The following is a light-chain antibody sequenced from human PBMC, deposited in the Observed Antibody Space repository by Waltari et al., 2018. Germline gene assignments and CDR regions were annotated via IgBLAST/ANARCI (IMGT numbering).Light chain of an antibody. CDR1: QSVSSY. CDR2: DAS. V-gene: IGKV3-11*01. J-gene: IGKJ2*01. Sequence: EIVLTQSPATLSLSPGERATLSCRASQSVSSYLAWYQQKPGQAPRLLIDDASNRATGIPARFSGSGSGTDFTLTISSLEPEDFAVYYCQQRSNFYTFGQGTKLEIK. CDR3: QQRSNFYT.